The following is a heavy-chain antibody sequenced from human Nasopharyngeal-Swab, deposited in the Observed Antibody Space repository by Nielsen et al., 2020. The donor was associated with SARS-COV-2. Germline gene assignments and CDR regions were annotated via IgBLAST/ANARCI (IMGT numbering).Heavy chain of an antibody. J-gene: IGHJ2*01. Sequence: WIRQPPGKGLEWVSVIYSGGSRHYAGSVKGRFTISRDNSKNALYLQMNSLRAEDTAVYYCARSRLPGVFSVTASWYFDLWGRGTLVTVSS. V-gene: IGHV3-53*01. CDR2: IYSGGSR. CDR3: ARSRLPGVFSVTASWYFDL. D-gene: IGHD2-21*02.